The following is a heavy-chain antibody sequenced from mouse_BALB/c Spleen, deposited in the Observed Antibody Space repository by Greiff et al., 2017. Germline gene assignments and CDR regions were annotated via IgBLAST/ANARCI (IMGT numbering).Heavy chain of an antibody. Sequence: QVQLQQPGAELVKPGASVKLSCKASGYTFTSTYMYWVKQRPEQGLEWIGGINPRNGGTNFNEKFKSKATLTVDKSSSTAYMQLSSLTSEDSAVYYCTRRGYGDYWGQGTTLTVSS. J-gene: IGHJ2*01. CDR3: TRRGYGDY. CDR1: GYTFTSTY. D-gene: IGHD2-14*01. CDR2: INPRNGGT. V-gene: IGHV1S81*02.